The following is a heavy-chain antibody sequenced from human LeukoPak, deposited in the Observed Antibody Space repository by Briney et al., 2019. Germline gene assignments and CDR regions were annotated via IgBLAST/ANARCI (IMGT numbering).Heavy chain of an antibody. J-gene: IGHJ4*02. CDR2: IDPGESEI. D-gene: IGHD6-13*01. CDR3: ARHRAGGGGHSTTWYTDY. V-gene: IGHV5-51*01. Sequence: GGSLEISCQGLGSSFSMYWIGWVRHLPGKGLEWTGVIDPGESEITYSPSFQGHVTISVDKSVNTAYLQWSTLKASDTALYYCARHRAGGGGHSTTWYTDYWGQGTLVSVSS. CDR1: GSSFSMYW.